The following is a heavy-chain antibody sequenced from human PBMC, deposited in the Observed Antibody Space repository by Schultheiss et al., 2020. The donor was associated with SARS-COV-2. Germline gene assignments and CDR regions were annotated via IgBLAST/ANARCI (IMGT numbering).Heavy chain of an antibody. Sequence: GGSLRLSCAASGFAFSRYALHWVRQAPGKGLEWVADISYDGRNKEYAEAVRGRFTISRDKSTNTLYLQMNSLRAEDTGVYYCAKDKLHSYGYLPDYWGQGTLVTVSS. CDR2: ISYDGRNK. D-gene: IGHD5-18*01. CDR1: GFAFSRYA. CDR3: AKDKLHSYGYLPDY. J-gene: IGHJ4*02. V-gene: IGHV3-30*04.